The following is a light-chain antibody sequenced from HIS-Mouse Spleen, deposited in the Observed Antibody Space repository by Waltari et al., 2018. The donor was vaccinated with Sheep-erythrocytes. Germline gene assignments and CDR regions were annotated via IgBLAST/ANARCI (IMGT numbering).Light chain of an antibody. CDR1: SSDVGGYNY. J-gene: IGLJ1*01. CDR2: YVS. CDR3: CSYAGSYNHV. Sequence: QSALTQPRSVSGSPGQSVTISCTGTSSDVGGYNYVACYQPHPGKAPKLMIYYVSKRPAGCPDRFSGSKSGNTASLTISGLQAEEEADYYCCSYAGSYNHVFATGTKVTVL. V-gene: IGLV2-11*01.